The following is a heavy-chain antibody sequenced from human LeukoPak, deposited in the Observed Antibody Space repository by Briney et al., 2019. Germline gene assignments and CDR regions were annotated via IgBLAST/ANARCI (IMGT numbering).Heavy chain of an antibody. CDR3: ARDSRDGYNSRWFDP. CDR1: GFTFSIYS. Sequence: GGSLRLSCAASGFTFSIYSMNWVRQAPGKGLEWVSSISSSSSYIFYADSVKGRFTISRDNAKNSLYLQMNSLRAEDTAVYYCARDSRDGYNSRWFDPWGQGTLVTVSS. J-gene: IGHJ5*02. CDR2: ISSSSSYI. V-gene: IGHV3-21*01. D-gene: IGHD5-24*01.